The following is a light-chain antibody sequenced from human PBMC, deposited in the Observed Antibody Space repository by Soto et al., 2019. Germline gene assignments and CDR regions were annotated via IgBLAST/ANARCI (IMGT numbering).Light chain of an antibody. Sequence: EIVMTPSPETLYVSPGAGASLSCRASQSVTSTYLAWYQQNPGQAPRLLIFGASGRATGIPERFSGSASGTDFSLTISRLETEDSAVYYGQQYGSSILTFGEGTKVDIK. CDR2: GAS. V-gene: IGKV3-20*01. CDR3: QQYGSSILT. J-gene: IGKJ4*01. CDR1: QSVTSTY.